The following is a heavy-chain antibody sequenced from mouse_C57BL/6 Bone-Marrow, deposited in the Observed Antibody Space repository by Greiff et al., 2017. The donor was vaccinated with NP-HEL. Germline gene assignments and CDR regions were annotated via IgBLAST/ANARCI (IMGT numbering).Heavy chain of an antibody. Sequence: VQLQQSGAELVKPGASVKISCKASGYAFSSYWMNWVKQRPGKGLEWIGQIYPGDGDTNYNGKFKGKATLTADKSSSTAYMQLSSLTSEDSAVYFCARESTIDHYYAMDYWGQGTSVTVSS. CDR1: GYAFSSYW. CDR3: ARESTIDHYYAMDY. V-gene: IGHV1-80*01. J-gene: IGHJ4*01. CDR2: IYPGDGDT. D-gene: IGHD2-12*01.